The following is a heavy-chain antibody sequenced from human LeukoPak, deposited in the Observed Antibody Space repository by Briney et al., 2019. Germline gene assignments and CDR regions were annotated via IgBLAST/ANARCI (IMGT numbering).Heavy chain of an antibody. V-gene: IGHV5-51*01. J-gene: IGHJ6*03. CDR2: SYPNDSDT. Sequence: GESLKFCCKGSGYIFASSRIGWVRQMPGKGLEWMGISYPNDSDTSYRTSFEGEITISVDKSISTAYLQWSSLNASDTALYYCARHGHCTNGVCYSNYYNHMDVWGKGTTVTVSS. CDR3: ARHGHCTNGVCYSNYYNHMDV. CDR1: GYIFASSR. D-gene: IGHD2-8*01.